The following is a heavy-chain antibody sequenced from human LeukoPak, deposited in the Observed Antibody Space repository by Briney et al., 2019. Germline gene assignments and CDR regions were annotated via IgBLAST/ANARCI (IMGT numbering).Heavy chain of an antibody. CDR2: IYYSGST. Sequence: PSETLSLTCTVSGGSISSYYWSWIRQPPGKGLEWIGYIYYSGSTNYNPSLKSRVTISVDTSKNQFSLKLSSVTAADTAVCYCARATTVVTPDFDYWGQGTLVTVSS. CDR1: GGSISSYY. CDR3: ARATTVVTPDFDY. D-gene: IGHD4-23*01. V-gene: IGHV4-59*01. J-gene: IGHJ4*02.